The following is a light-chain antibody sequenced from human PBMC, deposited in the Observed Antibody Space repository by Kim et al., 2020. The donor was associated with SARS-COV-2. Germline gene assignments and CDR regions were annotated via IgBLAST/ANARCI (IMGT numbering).Light chain of an antibody. CDR3: NSRDSSGNHYV. V-gene: IGLV3-19*01. J-gene: IGLJ1*01. CDR1: SLRSYY. CDR2: GKN. Sequence: SSELTQDPAVSVALGQTVRITCQGHSLRSYYASWYQQKPGQAPVLVIYGKNNRPSGIPDRFSGSSSGNTASLTITGAQAEDEADYYCNSRDSSGNHYVFG.